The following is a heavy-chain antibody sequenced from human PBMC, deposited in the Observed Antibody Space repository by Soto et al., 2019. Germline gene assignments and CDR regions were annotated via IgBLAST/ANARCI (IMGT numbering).Heavy chain of an antibody. CDR3: AGGGLSSGLDY. V-gene: IGHV4-39*01. Sequence: SETLSLTCTVSSGSISSTIYSWDWIRQPPGKGLEWIGSIFYSGSTYYNPSLKSRVTISVDTSKNQFSLTLTSVTAADTAVYYCAGGGLSSGLDYWGKGTLVTVSS. J-gene: IGHJ4*02. D-gene: IGHD6-19*01. CDR2: IFYSGST. CDR1: SGSISSTIYS.